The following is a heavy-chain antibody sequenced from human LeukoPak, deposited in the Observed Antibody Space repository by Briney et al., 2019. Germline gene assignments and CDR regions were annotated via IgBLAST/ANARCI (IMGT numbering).Heavy chain of an antibody. CDR3: AKDGPEFDYDILTGPDY. V-gene: IGHV3-23*01. D-gene: IGHD3-9*01. J-gene: IGHJ4*02. CDR1: GFTFSSYA. CDR2: ISGSGGST. Sequence: GGSLRLSCAASGFTFSSYAMSWVRQAPGKGLEWVSAISGSGGSTYYADSVKGRFTISRDNSKNTLYLQMNSLRAEDTAVYYCAKDGPEFDYDILTGPDYWGQGTLVTVSS.